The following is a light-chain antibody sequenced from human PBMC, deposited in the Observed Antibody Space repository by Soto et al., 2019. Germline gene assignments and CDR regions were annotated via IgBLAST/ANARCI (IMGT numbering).Light chain of an antibody. J-gene: IGLJ3*02. Sequence: QSALTQPPSASGSPGQSVTISCTGTSSDVGGYNYVSWYQQHPGKAPKLMISEVSKRPSGVPDRFSGSKSGNTASLTVSGRQAEDEADYYCSSFAGNNNLVFGGGTKVTV. V-gene: IGLV2-8*01. CDR1: SSDVGGYNY. CDR2: EVS. CDR3: SSFAGNNNLV.